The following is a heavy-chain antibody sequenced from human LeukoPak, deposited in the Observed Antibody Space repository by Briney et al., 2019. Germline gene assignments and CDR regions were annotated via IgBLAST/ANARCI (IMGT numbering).Heavy chain of an antibody. D-gene: IGHD4-17*01. CDR1: GGTFSSYA. J-gene: IGHJ3*02. CDR3: ARDSYGDYAFPNAFDI. Sequence: ASVKVSCKASGGTFSSYAINWVRQAPGQGLEWMGGIIPIFGTANYAQKFQGRVTITADKSTSTAYMELSSLRSDDTAVYYCARDSYGDYAFPNAFDIWGQGTTVTVSS. CDR2: IIPIFGTA. V-gene: IGHV1-69*06.